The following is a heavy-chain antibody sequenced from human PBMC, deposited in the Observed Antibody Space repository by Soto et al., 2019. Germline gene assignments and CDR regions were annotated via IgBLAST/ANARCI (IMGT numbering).Heavy chain of an antibody. Sequence: QLQLQESGPGLVKPSETLSLTCTVSGGSISSSSYYWGWIRQPPGKGLEWIGSIYYSGSTYYNPSLKSRVTISVDTSKNQFSLKLSSVTAADTAVYYCARHIPSGWDFDYWGQGTLVTVSS. CDR2: IYYSGST. D-gene: IGHD6-19*01. J-gene: IGHJ4*02. V-gene: IGHV4-39*01. CDR3: ARHIPSGWDFDY. CDR1: GGSISSSSYY.